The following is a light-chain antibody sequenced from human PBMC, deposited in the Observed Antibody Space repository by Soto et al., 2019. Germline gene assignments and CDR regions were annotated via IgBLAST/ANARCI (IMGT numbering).Light chain of an antibody. J-gene: IGKJ1*01. CDR3: QQYNSYSPWT. CDR1: QSISSW. Sequence: MTQSPATLSVSPGERATLSCRASQSISSWLAWYQQKPGKAPKLLIYDTSSLESGVPSRFSGSGSGTEFTLAISSLQPDDSATYYCQQYNSYSPWTFGQGTKVDI. V-gene: IGKV1-5*01. CDR2: DTS.